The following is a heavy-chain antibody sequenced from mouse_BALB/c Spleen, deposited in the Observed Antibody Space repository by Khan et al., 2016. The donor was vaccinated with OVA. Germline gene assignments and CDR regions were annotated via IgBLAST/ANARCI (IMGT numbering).Heavy chain of an antibody. J-gene: IGHJ3*01. Sequence: EVELVESGGGLVQPGGSRKLSCAASGFTFSSFGMHWVRQAPEKGLEWVAYISSGSSTIYYADTVKGRFTISRDNPKNTLLLQMTSLTSEDTAMNYCASSRGWYWFDSWGQGTVVTVSA. CDR1: GFTFSSFG. V-gene: IGHV5-17*02. CDR3: ASSRGWYWFDS. CDR2: ISSGSSTI. D-gene: IGHD1-1*02.